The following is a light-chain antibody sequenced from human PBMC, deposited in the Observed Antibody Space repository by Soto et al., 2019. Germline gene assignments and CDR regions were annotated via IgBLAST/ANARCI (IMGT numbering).Light chain of an antibody. V-gene: IGLV2-14*01. J-gene: IGLJ1*01. CDR3: TSYTISSPYV. CDR2: EVR. Sequence: QSVLTQPASVSGSPGQSITISCTGTSSDVGGYNYVSWYQQHPGKAPKLMIYEVRNRHSGISNRFSGSKSGNTASLTISGLQAEDEADYYCTSYTISSPYVFGTGTKVTVL. CDR1: SSDVGGYNY.